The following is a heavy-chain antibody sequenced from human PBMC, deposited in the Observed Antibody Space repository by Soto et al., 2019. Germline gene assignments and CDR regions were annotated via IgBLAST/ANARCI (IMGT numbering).Heavy chain of an antibody. Sequence: QVQLVQSGAEVKKPGASVKVSCKASGYTFTSYDINWVRQATGQGLEWMGWINPNSGNTGYAKKFQGRVTMTRNTSTSTAYMELSSLRSEVTAVYYCARTYDSSGYYYYYDGMDVWVQGTTVTVSS. CDR3: ARTYDSSGYYYYYDGMDV. V-gene: IGHV1-8*01. CDR1: GYTFTSYD. J-gene: IGHJ6*02. CDR2: INPNSGNT. D-gene: IGHD3-22*01.